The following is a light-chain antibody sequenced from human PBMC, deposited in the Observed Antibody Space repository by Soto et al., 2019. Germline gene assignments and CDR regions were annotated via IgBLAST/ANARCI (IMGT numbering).Light chain of an antibody. CDR1: SSNIGNNY. Sequence: QSVLTQPPSVSAAPGQTITISCSGNSSNIGNNYVSWYQQLPGTAPKLLIYENNKRPSGIPDRFSGSKSGTSATLGITGLQTGDEADYYCGTWDSSLSAVFGGGTKVTVL. J-gene: IGLJ2*01. CDR2: ENN. V-gene: IGLV1-51*02. CDR3: GTWDSSLSAV.